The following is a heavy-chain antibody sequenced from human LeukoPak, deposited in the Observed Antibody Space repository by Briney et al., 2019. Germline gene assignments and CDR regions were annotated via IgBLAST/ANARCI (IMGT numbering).Heavy chain of an antibody. D-gene: IGHD3-9*01. CDR1: GGSISSGGYY. CDR3: ARAPYDILTGYLRGFDY. V-gene: IGHV4-31*03. CDR2: IYYSGST. J-gene: IGHJ4*02. Sequence: SQTLSLSCTVSGGSISSGGYYWSWIRQHPGKGLEWIGYIYYSGSTYYNPSLKSRVTISVDTSKNQFSLKLSSVTAADTAVYYCARAPYDILTGYLRGFDYWGQGTLVTVSS.